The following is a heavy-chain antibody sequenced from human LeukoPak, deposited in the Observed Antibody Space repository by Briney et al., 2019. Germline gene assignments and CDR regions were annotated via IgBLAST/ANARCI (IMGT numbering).Heavy chain of an antibody. CDR3: ARVCTVVVVAATSAHFDY. D-gene: IGHD2-15*01. Sequence: ASVKVSCKASGYTFTGYYMHWVRQAPGLGLEWMGWINPNSGGTNYAQKFQGRVTMTRDTSISTAYMELSRLRSDDTAVYYCARVCTVVVVAATSAHFDYWGQGTLVTVSS. CDR1: GYTFTGYY. CDR2: INPNSGGT. J-gene: IGHJ4*02. V-gene: IGHV1-2*02.